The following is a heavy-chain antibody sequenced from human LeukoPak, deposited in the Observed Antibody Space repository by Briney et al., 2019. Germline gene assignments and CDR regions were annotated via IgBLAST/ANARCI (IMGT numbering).Heavy chain of an antibody. Sequence: SETLSLTCAVSGVSISSGGYSWSWIRQPPGKGLEWIGYIYHSGSTYYNPSLKSRVTISVDRSKNQFSLKLSSVTAADTAVYYCARGGQGNDYWGQGTLVTVSS. CDR2: IYHSGST. V-gene: IGHV4-30-2*01. CDR1: GVSISSGGYS. CDR3: ARGGQGNDY. J-gene: IGHJ4*02.